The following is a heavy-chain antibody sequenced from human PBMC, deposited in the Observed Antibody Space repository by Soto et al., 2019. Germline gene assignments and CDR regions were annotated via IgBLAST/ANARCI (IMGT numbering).Heavy chain of an antibody. Sequence: PSETLSLTCTVSGCSISSSSYYWGWIRQPPGKGLEWIGSIYYSGSTYYNQSLKSRVTTSVDTSKNQFSLKLSSVTAADTAVYYCQYYYGSGSYYKGYYYYGMDVWGQGTTVTVSS. CDR2: IYYSGST. V-gene: IGHV4-39*01. D-gene: IGHD3-10*01. CDR3: QYYYGSGSYYKGYYYYGMDV. CDR1: GCSISSSSYY. J-gene: IGHJ6*02.